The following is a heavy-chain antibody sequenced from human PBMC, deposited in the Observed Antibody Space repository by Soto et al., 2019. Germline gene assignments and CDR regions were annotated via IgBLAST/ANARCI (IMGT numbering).Heavy chain of an antibody. V-gene: IGHV5-51*01. CDR2: MYPGDSDT. J-gene: IGHJ4*02. Sequence: GESLKISCEASGYSFTTYWIGWVRQKPGKGLEWMGIMYPGDSDTRYNPSFQGQVTISADKSLSTAYLHWSSLEASDTAMYYCARSLRFFDWLLYGVYFDYWGQGTLVTVSS. D-gene: IGHD3-9*01. CDR3: ARSLRFFDWLLYGVYFDY. CDR1: GYSFTTYW.